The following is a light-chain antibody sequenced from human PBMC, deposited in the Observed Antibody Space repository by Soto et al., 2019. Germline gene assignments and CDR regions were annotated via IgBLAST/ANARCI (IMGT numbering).Light chain of an antibody. Sequence: EIVLAQSPGTLSLSPGERATLSCRASQSVSSSHLAWYQQKPGQAPRLLIYGASSRATAIPDRFSGSGSGTDFTLTINRLEPEDFAVYYCRLYGSSPPGTFGQGTKVEIK. CDR1: QSVSSSH. V-gene: IGKV3-20*01. CDR3: RLYGSSPPGT. CDR2: GAS. J-gene: IGKJ1*01.